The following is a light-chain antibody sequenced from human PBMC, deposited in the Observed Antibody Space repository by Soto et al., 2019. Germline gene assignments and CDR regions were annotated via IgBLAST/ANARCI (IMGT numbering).Light chain of an antibody. CDR2: EGS. CDR3: SSCAGRNNLV. CDR1: SRDVGACNY. Sequence: QSALTQPPSASGSPGQSVTISCTGTSRDVGACNYVSWFQQHPGKAPKLMIYEGSKRPSGVPDRFSGSKSGSTASLTVSGLQAEDEADYYCSSCAGRNNLVFGGGTELTVL. J-gene: IGLJ2*01. V-gene: IGLV2-8*01.